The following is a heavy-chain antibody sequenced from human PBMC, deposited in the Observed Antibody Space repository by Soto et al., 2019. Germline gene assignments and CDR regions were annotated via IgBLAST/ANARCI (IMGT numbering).Heavy chain of an antibody. J-gene: IGHJ6*02. CDR3: AKDLNVKTYVPYGMDV. CDR2: ISDDGHNK. D-gene: IGHD3-10*02. Sequence: QVQLVESGGGMVQPGRSLSLSCAASQLTLNNYAMHWVRQAPGKGLEWVAVISDDGHNKYYADSVRGRFTISRDSSKNTVYLHMNSLRVDDTAVYYCAKDLNVKTYVPYGMDVWGQGTTVTVSS. V-gene: IGHV3-30*18. CDR1: QLTLNNYA.